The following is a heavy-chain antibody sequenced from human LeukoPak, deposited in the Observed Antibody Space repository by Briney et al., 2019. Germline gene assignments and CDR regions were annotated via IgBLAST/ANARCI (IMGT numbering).Heavy chain of an antibody. CDR1: GFTFSGCG. CDR2: IWYDGRDK. J-gene: IGHJ2*01. CDR3: VRLYKIEGADL. D-gene: IGHD1-14*01. V-gene: IGHV3-33*01. Sequence: GGSLRLSCAASGFTFSGCGMHWVRQAPGKGLEWVAFIWYDGRDKYYVDSVKGRFTISRDNSKNTLYLQMNSLRAEDTAVYYCVRLYKIEGADLWGRGTLVTVSS.